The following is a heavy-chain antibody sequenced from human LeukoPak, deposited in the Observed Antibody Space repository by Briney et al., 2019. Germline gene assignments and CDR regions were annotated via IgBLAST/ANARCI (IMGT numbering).Heavy chain of an antibody. Sequence: SETLSLTCTVSGGSISSYYWTWIRQPPGKGLEWIGYLDYGGSTNYNPSLKSRVTISVDTSKNQFSLKLSSVTAADTAVYYCASARGDYAAYFQRWGQGTLVTVSS. CDR2: LDYGGST. V-gene: IGHV4-59*12. J-gene: IGHJ1*01. CDR3: ASARGDYAAYFQR. CDR1: GGSISSYY. D-gene: IGHD4-17*01.